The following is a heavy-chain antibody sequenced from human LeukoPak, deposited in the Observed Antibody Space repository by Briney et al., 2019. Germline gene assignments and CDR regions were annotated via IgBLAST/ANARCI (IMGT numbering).Heavy chain of an antibody. D-gene: IGHD5-24*01. J-gene: IGHJ6*03. Sequence: SIXXXSYYWGWVRQPPGRGLEWIGSIYYSGSTYYNPSLKSRVTISVDTSKNQFSLKLSSVTAADTAVYYCARGGGMGHYYYYMDVWGKGTTVTISS. CDR1: SIXXXSYY. CDR3: ARGGGMGHYYYYMDV. V-gene: IGHV4-39*07. CDR2: IYYSGST.